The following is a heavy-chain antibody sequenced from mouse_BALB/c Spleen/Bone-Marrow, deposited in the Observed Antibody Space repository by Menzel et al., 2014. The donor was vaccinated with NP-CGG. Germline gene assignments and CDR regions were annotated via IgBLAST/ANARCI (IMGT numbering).Heavy chain of an antibody. V-gene: IGHV14-3*02. D-gene: IGHD4-1*01. CDR1: GFNIKDTY. Sequence: VQLQQSGAELVKPGASVKLSCTASGFNIKDTYMHWVKQRPEQGLEWVGRIDPANGNTKYDPKFQGKATITADTSSNTAYLQLGSPTSEDTAVYYCARWEYYAMDYWGQGTSVTVSS. CDR2: IDPANGNT. CDR3: ARWEYYAMDY. J-gene: IGHJ4*01.